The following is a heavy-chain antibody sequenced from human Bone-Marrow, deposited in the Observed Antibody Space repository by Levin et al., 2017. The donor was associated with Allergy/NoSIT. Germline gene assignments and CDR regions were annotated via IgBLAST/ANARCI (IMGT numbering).Heavy chain of an antibody. CDR2: IYSGGAT. V-gene: IGHV3-66*01. Sequence: HTGGSLRLSCAASGFTVSNNQMNWLRQAPGRKLEWVSLIYSGGATYYADSVKGRFTISRDQSKNTLYLQMNSLRAEDTAVYYCARSFDYNFAGGQGTLVTVSS. J-gene: IGHJ4*02. CDR3: ARSFDYNFA. D-gene: IGHD3-9*01. CDR1: GFTVSNNQ.